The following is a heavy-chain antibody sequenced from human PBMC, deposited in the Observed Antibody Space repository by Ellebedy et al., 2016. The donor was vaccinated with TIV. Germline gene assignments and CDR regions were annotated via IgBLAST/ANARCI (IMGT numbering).Heavy chain of an antibody. CDR2: IRAEGDEK. Sequence: GGSLRLSCVASGFKFSTELMNWVRHTPGKGLEWISNIRAEGDEKTYADSVRGRFIISRDNAKNSLFLQMNSLRGEDTAIYYCARDTMWAFDIWGQGTTVTVSS. J-gene: IGHJ3*02. CDR3: ARDTMWAFDI. D-gene: IGHD3-3*01. CDR1: GFKFSTEL. V-gene: IGHV3-48*01.